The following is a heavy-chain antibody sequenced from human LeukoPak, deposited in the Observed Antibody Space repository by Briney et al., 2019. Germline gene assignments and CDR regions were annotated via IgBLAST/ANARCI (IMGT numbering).Heavy chain of an antibody. D-gene: IGHD2-2*01. Sequence: GGSLRLSCAASGFTFSSYAMSWVRQAPGTGLEWVSIIGGSGSSTNYADPVKGRFTISRDNSKNTLYLEMNSLRAEDTAVYYCAKSGQYCSGASCYFSFDYWGQGTLVTVSS. CDR1: GFTFSSYA. V-gene: IGHV3-23*01. CDR3: AKSGQYCSGASCYFSFDY. CDR2: IGGSGSST. J-gene: IGHJ4*02.